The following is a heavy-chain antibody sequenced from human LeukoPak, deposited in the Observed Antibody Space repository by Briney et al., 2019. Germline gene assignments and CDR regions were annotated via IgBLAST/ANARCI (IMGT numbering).Heavy chain of an antibody. Sequence: GGSLRLSCAASGFTFSSYAMSWVRQAPGKGLEWVSAISGSGGSTYYADSVKGRFTISRDNSKNTLYVQMHSLRAEDTAVFYCGKRELWHGSGEDAWGQGTTVTVSS. D-gene: IGHD3-10*01. J-gene: IGHJ6*02. V-gene: IGHV3-23*01. CDR1: GFTFSSYA. CDR2: ISGSGGST. CDR3: GKRELWHGSGEDA.